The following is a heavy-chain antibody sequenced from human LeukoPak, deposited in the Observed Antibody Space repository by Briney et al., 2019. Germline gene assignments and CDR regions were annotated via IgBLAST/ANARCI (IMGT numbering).Heavy chain of an antibody. CDR2: IYTSGST. Sequence: SETLSLTCTVSGGSISSGSYYWSWIRQPAGKGLEWIGRIYTSGSTNYNPSLKSRVTISVDMSKNQFSLKLSSVTAADTAVYYCARGRVIIPYYFDYWGQGTLVTVSS. CDR1: GGSISSGSYY. D-gene: IGHD3-3*01. V-gene: IGHV4-61*02. J-gene: IGHJ4*02. CDR3: ARGRVIIPYYFDY.